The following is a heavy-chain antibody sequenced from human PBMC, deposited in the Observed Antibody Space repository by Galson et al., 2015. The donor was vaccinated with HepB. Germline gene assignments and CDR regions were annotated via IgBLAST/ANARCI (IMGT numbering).Heavy chain of an antibody. CDR2: ISVYNGNT. CDR1: GYTFTNYG. J-gene: IGHJ2*01. CDR3: ARDRVYGDYDVYWYFDL. D-gene: IGHD4-17*01. Sequence: SVKVSCKASGYTFTNYGISWVRQAPGQGLEWMGWISVYNGNTNYVQKSQGRVTMTTDTSTSTAYMELRSLRSDDTAVYYCARDRVYGDYDVYWYFDLWGRGTLVTVSS. V-gene: IGHV1-18*01.